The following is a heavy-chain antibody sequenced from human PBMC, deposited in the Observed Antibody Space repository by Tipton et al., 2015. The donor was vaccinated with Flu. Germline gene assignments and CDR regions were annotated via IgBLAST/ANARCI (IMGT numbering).Heavy chain of an antibody. V-gene: IGHV3-49*04. CDR3: TRDSSGDIALLMYASAPYGMDV. CDR1: GFTFGDYA. CDR2: TRSKGYGGTT. J-gene: IGHJ6*02. Sequence: RSLRLSCIASGFTFGDYAMGWVRQAPGKGLEWVGFTRSKGYGGTTEYAASVKGRFTISRDASKTIAYLQMNSLKTEDTGVYYCTRDSSGDIALLMYASAPYGMDVRGQGTTVTVSS. D-gene: IGHD2-8*01.